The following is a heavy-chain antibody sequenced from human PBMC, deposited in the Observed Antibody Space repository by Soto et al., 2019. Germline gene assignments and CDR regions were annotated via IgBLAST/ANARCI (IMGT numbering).Heavy chain of an antibody. J-gene: IGHJ4*02. D-gene: IGHD3-16*01. Sequence: QVQLVQSGAEVKKPGSSVKVSCKASGGTFSSYAISWVRQAPGQGLEWMGGIIPIFGTANYAQKFQGRVTITADESTSTAYRELSSVRSEDKAVYCCARDRGEGASSFDYWGQGTLVTVSS. CDR1: GGTFSSYA. CDR3: ARDRGEGASSFDY. V-gene: IGHV1-69*01. CDR2: IIPIFGTA.